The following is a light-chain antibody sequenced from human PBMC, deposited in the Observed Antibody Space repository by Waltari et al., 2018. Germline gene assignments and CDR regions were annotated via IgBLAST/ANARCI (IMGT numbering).Light chain of an antibody. V-gene: IGLV2-14*03. Sequence: QSALPPPTPVSGSPGQSITISCTGTSSDVGACYYVSWYQHHPGKAPKLIIYDVSYRPSGISNRFSGSKSGNTASLTISGLQTEDEADYYCSSYTTTSTRLFGGGTKLTVL. CDR2: DVS. CDR1: SSDVGACYY. CDR3: SSYTTTSTRL. J-gene: IGLJ2*01.